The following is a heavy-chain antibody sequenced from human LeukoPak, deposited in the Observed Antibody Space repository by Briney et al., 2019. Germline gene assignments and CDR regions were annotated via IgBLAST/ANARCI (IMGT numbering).Heavy chain of an antibody. J-gene: IGHJ5*02. CDR3: ARGRKEIVSSRPPRNSYNWFDP. V-gene: IGHV4-34*01. CDR1: GGSFSGYY. Sequence: KPSETLSLTCAVYGGSFSGYYWSWIRQPPGKGLEWIGEINHSGSTNQNPSLKSRVTISEDTSKNQFSLKLSSVTAADTAVYYCARGRKEIVSSRPPRNSYNWFDPWGQGTLVTVSS. CDR2: INHSGST. D-gene: IGHD3-16*02.